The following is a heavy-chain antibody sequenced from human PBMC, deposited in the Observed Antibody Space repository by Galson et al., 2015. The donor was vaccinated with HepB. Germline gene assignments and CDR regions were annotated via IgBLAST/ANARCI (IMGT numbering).Heavy chain of an antibody. Sequence: ETLSLTCTVSGGSITSYYWSWIRQPAGKGLEWIGRIYSSGSNNYNPSLKSRVTMPVDTSKNQFSLRLSSATAADTAVYYCARGYDTGAYYPQPFDIWGQGTMVTVSS. V-gene: IGHV4-4*07. CDR3: ARGYDTGAYYPQPFDI. CDR2: IYSSGSN. CDR1: GGSITSYY. J-gene: IGHJ3*02. D-gene: IGHD3-22*01.